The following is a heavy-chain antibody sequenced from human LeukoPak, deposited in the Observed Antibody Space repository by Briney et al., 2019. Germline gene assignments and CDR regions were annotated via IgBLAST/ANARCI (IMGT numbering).Heavy chain of an antibody. J-gene: IGHJ3*01. D-gene: IGHD3-22*01. CDR1: GFTVSSNY. V-gene: IGHV3-53*01. Sequence: GGSLRLSCAASGFTVSSNYMSWVRQAPGKGLEWVSVIYSGGSTYYADSVKGRFTISRDNSKNTLYLQMNSLRAEDTAVYYCARDGKGYYHDDSLHLFDVWGQGTMVTVSS. CDR2: IYSGGST. CDR3: ARDGKGYYHDDSLHLFDV.